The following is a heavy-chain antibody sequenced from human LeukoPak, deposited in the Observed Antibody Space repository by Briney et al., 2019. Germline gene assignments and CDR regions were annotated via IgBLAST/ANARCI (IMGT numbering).Heavy chain of an antibody. CDR1: GGSISSYH. D-gene: IGHD3-16*02. Sequence: SDTLSLTCTVSGGSISSYHWRWLRQPAGKGLEWIGRIYSSGSTNYNPSLKSRVTMSVDTSKNQFFLKLSSVTAADPAVYYCARTGYYDYVWGSYRYIIDYWGQGTLVTVSS. CDR3: ARTGYYDYVWGSYRYIIDY. V-gene: IGHV4-4*07. J-gene: IGHJ4*02. CDR2: IYSSGST.